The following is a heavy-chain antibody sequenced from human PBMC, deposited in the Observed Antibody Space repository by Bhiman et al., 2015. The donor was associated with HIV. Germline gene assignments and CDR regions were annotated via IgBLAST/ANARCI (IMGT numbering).Heavy chain of an antibody. D-gene: IGHD3-22*01. Sequence: EVQLVESGGGLVKPGGSLRLSCAASGFTFSSYIMNWVRQAPGKGLEWVSSISTSSSYIYYAVLVKGPIHHLQRQSKNTLYLQMNSLRAEDTAVYYCAKDLHDSSGLHFSDYWGQGTRVTVSS. CDR3: AKDLHDSSGLHFSDY. V-gene: IGHV3-21*01. CDR2: ISTSSSYI. J-gene: IGHJ4*02. CDR1: GFTFSSYI.